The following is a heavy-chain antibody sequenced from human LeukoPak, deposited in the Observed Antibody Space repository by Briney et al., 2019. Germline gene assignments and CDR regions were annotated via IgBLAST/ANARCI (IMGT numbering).Heavy chain of an antibody. CDR2: ISAYNGNT. Sequence: GASVKVSCKASGYTFTSYGISWVRQAPGQGLEWMGWISAYNGNTNYAQKLQGRVTMTTDTSTSTAYMKLRSLRSDGTAVYYCARRDGTAAAGPEDWFDPWGQGTLVTVSS. J-gene: IGHJ5*02. CDR1: GYTFTSYG. CDR3: ARRDGTAAAGPEDWFDP. V-gene: IGHV1-18*01. D-gene: IGHD6-13*01.